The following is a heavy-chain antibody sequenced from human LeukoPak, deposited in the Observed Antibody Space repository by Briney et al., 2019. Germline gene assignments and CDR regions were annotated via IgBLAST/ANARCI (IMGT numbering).Heavy chain of an antibody. D-gene: IGHD2-2*01. CDR2: ISWDGGST. CDR1: GFTFDDYA. CDR3: AKDFGTRTDYYYMDV. J-gene: IGHJ6*03. Sequence: PGGSLRLSCAASGFTFDDYAMHWVRQAPGKGLEWVSLISWDGGSTYYADSVKGRFTISRDNSKNSLYLQMNSLRAEDTALYYCAKDFGTRTDYYYMDVWGKGTTVTVSS. V-gene: IGHV3-43D*03.